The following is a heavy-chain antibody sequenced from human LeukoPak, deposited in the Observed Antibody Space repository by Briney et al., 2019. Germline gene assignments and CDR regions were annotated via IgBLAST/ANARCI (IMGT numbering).Heavy chain of an antibody. CDR2: ILYDGSNK. D-gene: IGHD2-2*01. V-gene: IGHV3-30*01. Sequence: GRSLRLSCAASGFTFSTYSMHWVRQAPGKGLEWVAVILYDGSNKYYADSVNGRSTASRDNSKDTLYLQMNSLRAEDTAVYYCARVDCRSTSCSPFDYWGQGTLVTVSS. J-gene: IGHJ4*02. CDR1: GFTFSTYS. CDR3: ARVDCRSTSCSPFDY.